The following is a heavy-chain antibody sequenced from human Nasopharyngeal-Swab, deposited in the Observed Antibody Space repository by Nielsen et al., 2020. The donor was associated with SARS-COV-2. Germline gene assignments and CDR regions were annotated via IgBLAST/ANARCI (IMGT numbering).Heavy chain of an antibody. J-gene: IGHJ4*02. V-gene: IGHV4-34*01. CDR3: ARFWYGSGSYYPHFDY. Sequence: GSLRLSCAVYGGSFSGYYWSWIRQPPGKGLEWIGEINHSGSTNYNPSLKSRVTISVDTSKNQFSLKLSSVTAADTAVYYCARFWYGSGSYYPHFDYWGQGTLVTVSS. CDR1: GGSFSGYY. CDR2: INHSGST. D-gene: IGHD3-10*01.